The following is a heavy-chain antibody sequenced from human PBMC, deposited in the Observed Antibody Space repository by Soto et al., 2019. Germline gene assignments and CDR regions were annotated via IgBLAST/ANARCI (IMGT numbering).Heavy chain of an antibody. V-gene: IGHV1-46*01. CDR2: IDPSGGGT. J-gene: IGHJ5*02. Sequence: QVQLVQSGAELKKPGASVKVSCKASGYTFTNYYMHWVRQAPGQGLEWMGIIDPSGGGTSYAQKFQGRLHMTRDTSTSTVYMELSSLKSEDTAVYYCARDRVDCSGGNCWRSVEDTWGQGTLVTVSS. CDR1: GYTFTNYY. D-gene: IGHD2-15*01. CDR3: ARDRVDCSGGNCWRSVEDT.